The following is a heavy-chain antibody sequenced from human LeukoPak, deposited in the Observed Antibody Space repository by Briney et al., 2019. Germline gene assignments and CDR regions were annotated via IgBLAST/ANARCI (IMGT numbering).Heavy chain of an antibody. V-gene: IGHV1-46*01. D-gene: IGHD6-13*01. J-gene: IGHJ5*02. CDR1: GYTFTSYY. CDR3: ASLQPYSSSWYAVRGWFDP. Sequence: GASVKVSCKASGYTFTSYYMHWVRQAPGQGLEWMGIINPSGGSTSYAQKFQGRVTMTRDTSTSTVYMELSSLRSEDTAVCYCASLQPYSSSWYAVRGWFDPWGQGTLVTVSS. CDR2: INPSGGST.